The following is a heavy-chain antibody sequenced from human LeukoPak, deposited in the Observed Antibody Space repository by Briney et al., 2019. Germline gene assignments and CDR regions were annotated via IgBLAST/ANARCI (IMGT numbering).Heavy chain of an antibody. CDR1: GCSFTRNW. CDR2: IFPGDSDT. Sequence: GESLKISCKGSGCSFTRNWIAWVRQMPGKGLEWMGMIFPGDSDTRYSPSFKGQVTISADKSISTAYLQWSSLKASDTAMYCCARRGYGYSQPDYWGQGTLVTVSS. J-gene: IGHJ4*02. D-gene: IGHD5-18*01. V-gene: IGHV5-51*01. CDR3: ARRGYGYSQPDY.